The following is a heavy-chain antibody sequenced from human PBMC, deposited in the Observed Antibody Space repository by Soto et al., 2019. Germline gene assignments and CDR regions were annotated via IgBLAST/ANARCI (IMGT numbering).Heavy chain of an antibody. Sequence: SETLSLTCTVSGGSISSGGYYWSWIRQHPGKGLEWIGYIYYSGSTYYNPSLKSRLTISVDTSKNQFSLKLSSVTAADTAVYYCASDRPLPNYYDSSGSDRYRFDYWGQGTLVTVSS. CDR1: GGSISSGGYY. CDR2: IYYSGST. CDR3: ASDRPLPNYYDSSGSDRYRFDY. J-gene: IGHJ4*02. D-gene: IGHD3-22*01. V-gene: IGHV4-31*03.